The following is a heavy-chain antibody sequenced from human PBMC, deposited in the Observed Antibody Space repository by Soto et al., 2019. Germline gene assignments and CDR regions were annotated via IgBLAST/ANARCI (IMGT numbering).Heavy chain of an antibody. CDR2: SRNKAATYTT. CDR1: GFTFSDHD. J-gene: IGHJ5*02. Sequence: GGSLRLSSEASGFTFSDHDMEWVRQAPGKGLEWVGRSRNKAATYTTEYAASVRGRFIISRDDSKNSLYLQMNSLKIEDTAVYYCTKTSRYCTGTSCYDWFDPWGQGTLVTVSS. CDR3: TKTSRYCTGTSCYDWFDP. D-gene: IGHD2-2*01. V-gene: IGHV3-72*01.